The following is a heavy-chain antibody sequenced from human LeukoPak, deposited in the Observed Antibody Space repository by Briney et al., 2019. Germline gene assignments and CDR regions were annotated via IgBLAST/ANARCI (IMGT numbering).Heavy chain of an antibody. V-gene: IGHV3-11*01. D-gene: IGHD3-22*01. CDR3: AGGTYYYDSSGYYADNQVDY. CDR2: ISSSGSTI. CDR1: GGSFSGYY. J-gene: IGHJ4*02. Sequence: LSLTCAVYGGSFSGYYWSWIRQAPGKGLEWVSYISSSGSTIYYADSVKGRFTISRDNAKNSLYLQMNSLRAEDTAVYYCAGGTYYYDSSGYYADNQVDYWGQGTLVTVSS.